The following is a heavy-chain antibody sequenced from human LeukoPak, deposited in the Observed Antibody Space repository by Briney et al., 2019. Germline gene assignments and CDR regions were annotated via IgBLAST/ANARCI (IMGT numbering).Heavy chain of an antibody. CDR2: ISGSGGST. Sequence: QTGGSLRLSCAASGFTFSSYAMSWVRQAPGKGLEWVSAISGSGGSTYYADSVKGRFTISRDNSKNTLFLQMNSLRVEDTAVYYCARGPGGYDNWGQGTLVTVSS. CDR1: GFTFSSYA. V-gene: IGHV3-23*01. CDR3: ARGPGGYDN. J-gene: IGHJ4*02. D-gene: IGHD3-16*01.